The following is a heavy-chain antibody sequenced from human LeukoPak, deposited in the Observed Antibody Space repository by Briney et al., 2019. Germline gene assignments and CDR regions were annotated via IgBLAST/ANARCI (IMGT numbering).Heavy chain of an antibody. Sequence: SSETLSLTCAVYGGSFSGYYWSWIRQPPGEGLEWIGEINHSGSTNYNPSLKSRVTISVDTSKNQFSLKLSSVTAADTAVYYCARGRGYRFNWFDPWGQGTLVTVSS. CDR3: ARGRGYRFNWFDP. CDR2: INHSGST. D-gene: IGHD6-13*01. J-gene: IGHJ5*02. V-gene: IGHV4-34*01. CDR1: GGSFSGYY.